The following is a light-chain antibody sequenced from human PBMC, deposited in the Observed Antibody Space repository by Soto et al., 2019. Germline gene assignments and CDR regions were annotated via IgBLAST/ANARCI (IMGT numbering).Light chain of an antibody. Sequence: EIVLTQSPGTLSLTPGERATLSCRASQSVSRTFLAWYQQKPGQAPKVLIYGASTRATGIPDRFSGSGSGTDFTLTISRLEPEDFAMYYCQQYESSRTFGQGTKVEMK. CDR3: QQYESSRT. CDR2: GAS. CDR1: QSVSRTF. J-gene: IGKJ1*01. V-gene: IGKV3-20*01.